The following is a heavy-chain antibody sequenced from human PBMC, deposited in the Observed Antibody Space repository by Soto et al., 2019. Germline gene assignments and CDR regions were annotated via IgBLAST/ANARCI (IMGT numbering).Heavy chain of an antibody. V-gene: IGHV3-30*18. CDR1: GIAFSGCG. J-gene: IGHJ2*01. CDR2: ISSDGSQK. Sequence: QVQLVKSGGGVVQPGKSLRLSCAASGIAFSGCGMFWVRQTPSKGLEWVAAISSDGSQKYYADSVKGRFTISRDNSKNTLYVQMNGLTTEDAAVYYCAKNIVRGHWYFDLWGRGTLVTVSS. CDR3: AKNIVRGHWYFDL. D-gene: IGHD3-10*01.